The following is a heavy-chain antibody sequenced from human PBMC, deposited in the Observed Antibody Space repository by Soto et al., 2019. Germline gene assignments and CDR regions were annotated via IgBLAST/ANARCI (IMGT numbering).Heavy chain of an antibody. CDR2: INSDGSST. CDR1: GFTFSSYW. CDR3: XXXXPNX. V-gene: IGHV3-74*01. J-gene: IGHJ4*02. Sequence: EVQLVESGGGLVQPGGSLRLSCAASGFTFSSYWMHWVRQAPGKGLVWVSRINSDGSSTSYADSVKGRFTISRDNAKNTLXLXXXXLXAXXXXXXXXXXXXPNXWGQGTLVTVSS.